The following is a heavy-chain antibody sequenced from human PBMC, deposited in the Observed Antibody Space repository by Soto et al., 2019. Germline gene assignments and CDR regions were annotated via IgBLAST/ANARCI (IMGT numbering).Heavy chain of an antibody. V-gene: IGHV1-69*13. Sequence: ASVKVSCKASGGTFSSYAISWVRQAPGQGLEWMGGIIPIFGTANYAQKFQGRVTITADESTSTAYMELSSLRSEDTAVYYCARRYCSSTSCYAPFEYWGQGTLVTVSS. CDR2: IIPIFGTA. D-gene: IGHD2-2*01. CDR3: ARRYCSSTSCYAPFEY. CDR1: GGTFSSYA. J-gene: IGHJ4*02.